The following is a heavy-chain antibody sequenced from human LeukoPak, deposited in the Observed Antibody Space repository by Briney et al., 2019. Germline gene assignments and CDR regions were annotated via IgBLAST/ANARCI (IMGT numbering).Heavy chain of an antibody. CDR1: GGTFSSYA. J-gene: IGHJ4*02. V-gene: IGHV1-69*06. D-gene: IGHD1-7*01. Sequence: GALVKVSCKASGGTFSSYAISWVRQAPGQGLEWMGGIIPIFGTANYAQKFQGRVTITADKSTSTAYMELSSLRSEDTAVYYCGGGMGLELDYWGQGTLVTVSS. CDR2: IIPIFGTA. CDR3: GGGMGLELDY.